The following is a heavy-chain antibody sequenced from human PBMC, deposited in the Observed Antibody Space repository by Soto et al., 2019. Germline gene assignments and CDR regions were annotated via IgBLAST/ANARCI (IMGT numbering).Heavy chain of an antibody. CDR3: GRGGDPDY. D-gene: IGHD2-21*02. CDR1: GFKFDYYW. V-gene: IGHV3-74*01. Sequence: EVHLVASGGGLVQPGGSLRLSCVASGFKFDYYWMHWVRQAPGEGLMWVSRLQTDGSHPDYAASVKGRFTISRDNAKNTLYLQMKNLRVEDAAVCYCGRGGDPDYWGQGTLVTVSS. J-gene: IGHJ4*02. CDR2: LQTDGSHP.